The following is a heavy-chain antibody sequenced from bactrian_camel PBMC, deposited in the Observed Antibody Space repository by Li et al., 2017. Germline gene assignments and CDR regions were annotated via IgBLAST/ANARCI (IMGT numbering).Heavy chain of an antibody. Sequence: HVQLVESGGGLVQPGGSLRLSCAASGIDFNDYSMTWVRQAPGKALEWVASLDAIDGSEKYADSVKGRFTISKDNAKKTLSLQMTALKPEDTGIYYCAAEGWGPVMSTMGRTTFGNWGQGTQVTVS. V-gene: IGHV3-2*01. CDR2: LDAIDGSE. D-gene: IGHD3*01. CDR3: AAEGWGPVMSTMGRTTFGN. J-gene: IGHJ6*01. CDR1: GIDFNDYS.